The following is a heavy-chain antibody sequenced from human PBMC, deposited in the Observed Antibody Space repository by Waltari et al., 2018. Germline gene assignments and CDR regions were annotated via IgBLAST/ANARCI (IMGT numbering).Heavy chain of an antibody. CDR3: ARALTTPNDY. J-gene: IGHJ4*02. V-gene: IGHV3-21*03. CDR1: GFGFRTFG. D-gene: IGHD4-17*01. CDR2: ITDSGAYT. Sequence: EVQLVESGGGLVKPGGSLRLPCTASGFGFRTFGMSWVRQAPGKGLEWVSSITDSGAYTYYADSMKGRFTISRDNTKNSLYLHMSSLRAEDTAVYYCARALTTPNDYWGQGTLVTVSS.